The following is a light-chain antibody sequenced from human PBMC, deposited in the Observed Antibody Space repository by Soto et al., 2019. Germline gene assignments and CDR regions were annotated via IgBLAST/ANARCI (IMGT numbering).Light chain of an antibody. CDR2: EVT. CDR1: GGDIGAYNY. CDR3: TSYTNSKAYIL. V-gene: IGLV2-14*01. J-gene: IGLJ2*01. Sequence: QSALTQPASVSGSLGQSITLSCTGSGGDIGAYNYVSWYQQYPGKAPKLVICEVTSRPSGISDRFSGSKSGNTASLTISGLQAEDEADYFCTSYTNSKAYILFGGGTKLTVL.